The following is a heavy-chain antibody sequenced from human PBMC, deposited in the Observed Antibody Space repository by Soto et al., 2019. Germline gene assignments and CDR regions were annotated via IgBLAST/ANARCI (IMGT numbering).Heavy chain of an antibody. CDR2: ISWHSGTI. V-gene: IGHV3-9*01. CDR1: GFIFDDYA. Sequence: EVQLVESGGGLVQPGRSLRLSCAASGFIFDDYAMHWVRQAPGKGLEWVSSISWHSGTIVYADSVKGRFTISRDNAKNSLYLQMNSLRTVDTAFYYCTKGRSTSCFAPVDYWGQGTLVTVSS. CDR3: TKGRSTSCFAPVDY. J-gene: IGHJ4*02. D-gene: IGHD2-2*01.